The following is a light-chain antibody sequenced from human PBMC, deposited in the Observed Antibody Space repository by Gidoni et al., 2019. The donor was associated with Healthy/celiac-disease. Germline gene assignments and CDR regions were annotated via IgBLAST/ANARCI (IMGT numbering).Light chain of an antibody. CDR1: SSNIGSNT. CDR3: AAWDDSLNGLWV. V-gene: IGLV1-44*01. Sequence: QSVLTQPPSASGTPGQRVTISCSGSSSNIGSNTVNWSQQLPGTAPKLLIYSNNQRPSGVPDRFSGSKSGTSASLAISGLQSEDEADYYCAAWDDSLNGLWVFGGGTKRTVL. CDR2: SNN. J-gene: IGLJ3*02.